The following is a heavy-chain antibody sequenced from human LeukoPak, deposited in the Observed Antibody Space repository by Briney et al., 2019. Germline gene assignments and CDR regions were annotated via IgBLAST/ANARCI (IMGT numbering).Heavy chain of an antibody. Sequence: ASVKVSCKASGYTFTSYDINWVRQATGQGLEWMGWINPNSGGTNYAQKFQGRVTMTRDTSISTAYMELSRLRSDDTAVYYCAREGGDIGAFDIWGQGTMVTVSS. CDR2: INPNSGGT. J-gene: IGHJ3*02. CDR3: AREGGDIGAFDI. CDR1: GYTFTSYD. D-gene: IGHD4-17*01. V-gene: IGHV1-2*02.